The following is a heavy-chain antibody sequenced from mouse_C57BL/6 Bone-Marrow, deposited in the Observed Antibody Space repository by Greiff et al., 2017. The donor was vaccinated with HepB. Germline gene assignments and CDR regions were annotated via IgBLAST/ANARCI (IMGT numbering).Heavy chain of an antibody. CDR2: IYPGDGDT. V-gene: IGHV1-82*01. Sequence: VQLQQSGPELVKPGASVKISCKASGYAFSSSWMNWVKQRPGKGLEWIGRIYPGDGDTNYNGKFKSKATLTADKSSSTAYMQLSSLTSEDSAVYFCASHYFGSSSWFAYWGQGTLVTVSA. D-gene: IGHD1-1*01. CDR3: ASHYFGSSSWFAY. CDR1: GYAFSSSW. J-gene: IGHJ3*01.